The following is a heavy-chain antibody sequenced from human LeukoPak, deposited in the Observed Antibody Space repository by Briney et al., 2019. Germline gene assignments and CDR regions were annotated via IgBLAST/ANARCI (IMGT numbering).Heavy chain of an antibody. CDR2: INHSGST. D-gene: IGHD2-2*01. J-gene: IGHJ4*02. V-gene: IGHV4-34*01. Sequence: PSETLSLTCAVYGGSFSGCYWSWIRQPPGKGLEGIGEINHSGSTNYKPSLKSRVTISVDKSKKQFSLKLSSVTAADTAVYYCARGPNSSTDYWGQGTLVTVSS. CDR1: GGSFSGCY. CDR3: ARGPNSSTDY.